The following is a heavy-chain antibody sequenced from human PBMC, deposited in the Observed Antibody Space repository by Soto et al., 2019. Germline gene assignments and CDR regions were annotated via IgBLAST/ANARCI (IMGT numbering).Heavy chain of an antibody. CDR3: ASGGGYCSGGSCYPRHYYYYMDV. V-gene: IGHV3-74*01. CDR1: GFTFSSYW. Sequence: EVQLVESGGGLVQPGGSLRLSCAASGFTFSSYWMHWVRQAPGKGLVWVSRINSDGSSTSYADSVKGRFTISRDNAKNTLYLQRNSLRAEETVVYYCASGGGYCSGGSCYPRHYYYYMDVWGKGTTVTVSS. D-gene: IGHD2-15*01. CDR2: INSDGSST. J-gene: IGHJ6*03.